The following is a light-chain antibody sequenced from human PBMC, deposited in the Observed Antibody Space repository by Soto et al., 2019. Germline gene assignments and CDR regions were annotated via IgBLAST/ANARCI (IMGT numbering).Light chain of an antibody. CDR3: SSFRNNNVI. CDR1: SSDIGGYNY. Sequence: QSVLTQPASVSGSPGQSITISCTGTSSDIGGYNYVSWYQQHPGKAPKLMIFEVTFRPSGVSNRFSGSKSGNTASLTISGLQAEDEADYYCSSFRNNNVIFGGGTQLTVL. J-gene: IGLJ2*01. V-gene: IGLV2-14*01. CDR2: EVT.